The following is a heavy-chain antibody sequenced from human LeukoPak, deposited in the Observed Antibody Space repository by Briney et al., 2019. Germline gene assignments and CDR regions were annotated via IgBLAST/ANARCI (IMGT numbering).Heavy chain of an antibody. Sequence: SETLSLTCTVSGGSLSNYYWSWIRQPPGKRLEWIGCIYYSGSANYNPSLKSRVTMSVDTSKNQFSLKLTSVTAADTAVYYCARVYRDDFWSGYSTHFDYWGQGTLVTVSS. J-gene: IGHJ4*02. CDR2: IYYSGSA. CDR3: ARVYRDDFWSGYSTHFDY. D-gene: IGHD3-3*01. CDR1: GGSLSNYY. V-gene: IGHV4-59*01.